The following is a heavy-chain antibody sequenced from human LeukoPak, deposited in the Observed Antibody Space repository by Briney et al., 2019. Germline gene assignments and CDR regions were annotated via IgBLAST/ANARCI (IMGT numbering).Heavy chain of an antibody. CDR1: GGSISSSSYH. D-gene: IGHD3-16*02. Sequence: PETLSLTCTVSGGSISSSSYHWGWIRQPPGKGLEWIGSIYYSGSTNYNPSLQSRVTISVDTSKNQFSLKLRSVTAADTAVYFCARMNYRDRHYFFDYWGQGTLVAVSS. CDR2: IYYSGST. V-gene: IGHV4-39*07. J-gene: IGHJ4*01. CDR3: ARMNYRDRHYFFDY.